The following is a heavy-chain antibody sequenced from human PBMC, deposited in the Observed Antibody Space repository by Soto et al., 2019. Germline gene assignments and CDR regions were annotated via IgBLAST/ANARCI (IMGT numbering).Heavy chain of an antibody. J-gene: IGHJ4*02. D-gene: IGHD6-19*01. CDR3: ARDVAMPTGLGLGY. Sequence: QVQVVESGGGVVQPGTSLRLSCAASGFAFTNYGIHWVRQAPGKGLEWVAHISNDGSKKFYGDSVKGRFTISRDNSENTVYLQMTSLRPDDTAAFYCARDVAMPTGLGLGYWGQGTLVTVSP. CDR1: GFAFTNYG. V-gene: IGHV3-30*03. CDR2: ISNDGSKK.